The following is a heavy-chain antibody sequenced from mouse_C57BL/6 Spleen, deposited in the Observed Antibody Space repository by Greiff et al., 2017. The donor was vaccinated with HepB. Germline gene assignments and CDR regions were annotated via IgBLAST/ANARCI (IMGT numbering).Heavy chain of an antibody. Sequence: VHVKQSGPELVKPGASVKISCKASGYSFTGYYMNWVKQSPEKSLEWIGEINPSTGGTTYNQKFKAKATLTVDKSSSTAYMQLKSLTSEDSAVYYCARTGGLDYWGQGTTLTVSS. V-gene: IGHV1-42*01. CDR1: GYSFTGYY. J-gene: IGHJ2*01. CDR3: ARTGGLDY. CDR2: INPSTGGT. D-gene: IGHD4-1*01.